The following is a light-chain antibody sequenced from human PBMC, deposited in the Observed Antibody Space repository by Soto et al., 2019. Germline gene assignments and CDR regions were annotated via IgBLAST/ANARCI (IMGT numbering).Light chain of an antibody. CDR1: QGIRSN. V-gene: IGKV1-8*01. CDR3: QQYYSYPRT. CDR2: AAS. Sequence: AIRMTQSPSSLSASTGDRVTITCRASQGIRSNLAWYQQKPGKAPKLLIYAASTLQSGVPSRFSGSGSGTDFTLTISCLQSEDFATYYCQQYYSYPRTFGQGTKVEIK. J-gene: IGKJ1*01.